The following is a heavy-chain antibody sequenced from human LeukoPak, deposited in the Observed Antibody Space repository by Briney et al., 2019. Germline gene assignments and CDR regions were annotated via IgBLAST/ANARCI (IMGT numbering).Heavy chain of an antibody. J-gene: IGHJ3*02. CDR2: IYSGGST. CDR3: AREHCSSTSCYGAFDI. CDR1: GFTVSSNY. Sequence: GGSLRLSCAASGFTVSSNYMSWVRQAPGKGLEWVSVIYSGGSTYYADSVRGRFTISRDNSKNTLYLQMNSLRAEDTAVYYCAREHCSSTSCYGAFDIWGQGTMVTVSS. D-gene: IGHD2-2*01. V-gene: IGHV3-53*01.